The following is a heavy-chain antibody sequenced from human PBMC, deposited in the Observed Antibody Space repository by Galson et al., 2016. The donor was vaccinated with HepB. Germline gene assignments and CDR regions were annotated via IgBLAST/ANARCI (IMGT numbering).Heavy chain of an antibody. CDR1: GDSVSSNTAA. D-gene: IGHD5/OR15-5a*01. J-gene: IGHJ4*02. V-gene: IGHV6-1*01. CDR2: THYRSRWNT. Sequence: CAISGDSVSSNTAAWNWIRQSPSRGLEWLGRTHYRSRWNTGYAISMKTRMTINVDASRNQFSLQLDSVTPEDAAVYYCARDPKFQIYCPSTSDCYAQAFFFDIWGQGTLVSVPS. CDR3: ARDPKFQIYCPSTSDCYAQAFFFDI.